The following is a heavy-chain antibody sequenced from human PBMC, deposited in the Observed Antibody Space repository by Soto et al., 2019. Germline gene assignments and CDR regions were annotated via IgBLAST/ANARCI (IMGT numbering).Heavy chain of an antibody. CDR3: TRWDRGGFEM. D-gene: IGHD3-16*01. J-gene: IGHJ3*02. CDR2: IHSDGSST. Sequence: EVQLVESGGGLVQPGESLRLSCAASGFTFSYYWMHWVRQAPGKGLVWVSRIHSDGSSTTYADSVKGRFTISRDNARKKLNLKMNSRRPEDTDVYYCTRWDRGGFEMWGQGTVVTVSS. CDR1: GFTFSYYW. V-gene: IGHV3-74*01.